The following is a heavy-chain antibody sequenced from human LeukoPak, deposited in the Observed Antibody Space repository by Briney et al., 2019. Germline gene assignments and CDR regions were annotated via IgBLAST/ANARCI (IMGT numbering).Heavy chain of an antibody. V-gene: IGHV1-46*01. J-gene: IGHJ4*02. Sequence: ASVKVSCKASGYTFTNFYMHWVRQAPGQGLEWMGVIDPSAGSTTYAQKFQGRVTMTRDTSTSTVYMELSSLRSEDTAVYYCAREVWGSGSILFDYWGQGTLVTVSS. CDR3: AREVWGSGSILFDY. D-gene: IGHD1-26*01. CDR2: IDPSAGST. CDR1: GYTFTNFY.